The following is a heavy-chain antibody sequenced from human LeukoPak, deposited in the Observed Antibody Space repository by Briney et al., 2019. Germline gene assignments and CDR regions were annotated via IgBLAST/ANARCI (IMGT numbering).Heavy chain of an antibody. D-gene: IGHD1-26*01. CDR2: ISYDGSNK. CDR1: GFTFSSYG. V-gene: IGHV3-30*03. Sequence: PGRSLRLSCAASGFTFSSYGMHWVRQAPGKGLEWVAVISYDGSNKYYADSVKGRFTISRDNSKNTLYLQMNSLRAEDTAVYYCAGVLWELRDRGAFDIWGQGTMVTVSS. CDR3: AGVLWELRDRGAFDI. J-gene: IGHJ3*02.